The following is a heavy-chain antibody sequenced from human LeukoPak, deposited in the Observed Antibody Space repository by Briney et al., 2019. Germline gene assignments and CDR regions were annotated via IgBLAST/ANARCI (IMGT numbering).Heavy chain of an antibody. V-gene: IGHV1-2*02. Sequence: ASVKVSCKASGDTFTGYYIHWVRQAPGQGLEYMGCMNPSGGVTFLAQRFRGRATMARDPSRTAYMELISLRSDDTATYYCATSTGYRIRWGALDICGQGTMFTVSS. CDR2: MNPSGGVT. D-gene: IGHD5-18*01. J-gene: IGHJ3*02. CDR1: GDTFTGYY. CDR3: ATSTGYRIRWGALDI.